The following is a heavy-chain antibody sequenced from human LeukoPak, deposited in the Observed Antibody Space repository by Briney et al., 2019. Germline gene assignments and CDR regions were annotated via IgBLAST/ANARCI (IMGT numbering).Heavy chain of an antibody. CDR2: IYYSGST. Sequence: SETLSLTCTVSGGSISSGVYYWSWIRQHPGKGLEWIGYIYYSGSTYYNPSLKSRVTISVDTSKYQFSLKLSSVTAADTAVYYCARGAAARPFDYWGQGTLVTVSS. CDR3: ARGAAARPFDY. V-gene: IGHV4-31*03. CDR1: GGSISSGVYY. J-gene: IGHJ4*02. D-gene: IGHD6-6*01.